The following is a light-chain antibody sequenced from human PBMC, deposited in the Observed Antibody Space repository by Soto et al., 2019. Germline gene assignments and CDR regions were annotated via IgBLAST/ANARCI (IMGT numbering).Light chain of an antibody. CDR2: QDT. CDR1: SSDVGGYDL. J-gene: IGLJ2*01. Sequence: QSALTQPPSVSGSPGQSITISCTGTSSDVGGYDLVSWYQQHPGKAPKLIIYQDTQRPSGVSDRFSASKSGNTASLTISGLQTEDEADYYCCSYAGTYTLILGGGTKLTVL. V-gene: IGLV2-23*01. CDR3: CSYAGTYTLI.